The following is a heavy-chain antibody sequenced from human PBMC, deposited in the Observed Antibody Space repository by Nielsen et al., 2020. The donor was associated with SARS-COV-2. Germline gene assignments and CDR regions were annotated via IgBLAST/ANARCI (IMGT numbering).Heavy chain of an antibody. D-gene: IGHD5-18*01. CDR1: GGSISSGGYY. V-gene: IGHV4-31*03. J-gene: IGHJ6*02. CDR3: ARVGSGYSYEGV. Sequence: SETLSLTCTVSGGSISSGGYYWSWIRQHPGKGLEWIGYIYYSGSTYYNPSLKSRVTISVDTSKNQFSLKLSSVTAADTAVYYCARVGSGYSYEGVWGQGTTVTVSS. CDR2: IYYSGST.